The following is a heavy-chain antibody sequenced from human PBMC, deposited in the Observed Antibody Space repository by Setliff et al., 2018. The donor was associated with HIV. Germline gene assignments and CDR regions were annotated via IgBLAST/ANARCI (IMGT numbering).Heavy chain of an antibody. J-gene: IGHJ4*02. CDR3: ARGDFRAVYDSSGFPFDY. Sequence: SETLSLTCAVSGGSISSSDWWSWVRQPPGKGLEWIGEIYHRGNTNYNPSLKSRVAISVDTSKNQFSLKLMSVTAADTAVYYCARGDFRAVYDSSGFPFDYWGQGTLVTVSS. CDR2: IYHRGNT. V-gene: IGHV4-4*02. D-gene: IGHD3-22*01. CDR1: GGSISSSDW.